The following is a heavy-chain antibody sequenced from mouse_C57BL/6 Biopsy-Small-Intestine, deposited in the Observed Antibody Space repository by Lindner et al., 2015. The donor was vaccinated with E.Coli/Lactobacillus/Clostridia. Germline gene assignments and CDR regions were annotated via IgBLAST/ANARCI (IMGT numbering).Heavy chain of an antibody. V-gene: IGHV1-9*01. D-gene: IGHD1-1*01. J-gene: IGHJ2*01. CDR1: GYTFTGYW. CDR2: ILPGSDIT. Sequence: VQLQESGSELMKPGASVRLSCKATGYTFTGYWIEWVKQRPGHGLEWIGEILPGSDITNYSEKFKGKATLTADTSSNSAYMQLSSLTTEDSAIYYCARFFTTVVAHFDYWGQGTTLTVSS. CDR3: ARFFTTVVAHFDY.